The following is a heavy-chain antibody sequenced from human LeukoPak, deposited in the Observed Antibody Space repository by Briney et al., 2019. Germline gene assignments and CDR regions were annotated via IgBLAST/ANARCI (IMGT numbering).Heavy chain of an antibody. D-gene: IGHD6-13*01. CDR2: IYSGGST. CDR1: GFSVSSNY. CDR3: ARGSGYSSNWYGRLDY. Sequence: GGSLRLSCAASGFSVSSNYISWVRQAPGKGLERVSVIYSGGSTYYADSVKGRFTISRDNSKNTLYLQMNSLRAEDTAVYYCARGSGYSSNWYGRLDYWGQGTLVTVSS. V-gene: IGHV3-53*01. J-gene: IGHJ4*02.